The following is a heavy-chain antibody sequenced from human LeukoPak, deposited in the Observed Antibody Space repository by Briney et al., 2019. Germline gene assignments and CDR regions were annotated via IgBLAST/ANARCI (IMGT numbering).Heavy chain of an antibody. V-gene: IGHV3-48*01. Sequence: GGSLRLSCAASGFTFNTYTMNWVRQAPGKGLEWVSYISGSSGIIDYADSVRGRFTISRDNAKNSLYLQMNSLRAEDTAVYYCARVRSYGGKWRAFDNWGQGTMVTVSS. CDR1: GFTFNTYT. D-gene: IGHD4-23*01. CDR2: ISGSSGII. CDR3: ARVRSYGGKWRAFDN. J-gene: IGHJ3*02.